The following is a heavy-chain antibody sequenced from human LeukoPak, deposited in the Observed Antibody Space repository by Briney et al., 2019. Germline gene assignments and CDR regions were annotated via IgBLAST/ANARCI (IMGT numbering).Heavy chain of an antibody. CDR2: INPNSGGT. CDR1: GYTFTGYY. Sequence: GASAKVSCKASGYTFTGYYMHWVRQAPGQGLEWMGWINPNSGGTNYAQKFQGRVTMTRDTSISTAYMELSRLRSDDTAVYYCARVNDDSSGYYYDYWGQGTLVTVSS. V-gene: IGHV1-2*02. J-gene: IGHJ4*02. D-gene: IGHD3-22*01. CDR3: ARVNDDSSGYYYDY.